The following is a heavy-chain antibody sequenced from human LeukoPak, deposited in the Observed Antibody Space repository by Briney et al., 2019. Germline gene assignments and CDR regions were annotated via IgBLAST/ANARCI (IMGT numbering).Heavy chain of an antibody. CDR2: VSSGGST. V-gene: IGHV3-53*01. Sequence: PGGSLRLSCAASGFTVNSNYMSWVRQAPGKGLEWVSVVSSGGSTYYADSVKGRFSLSRDNSKNTLYLQMNTLRADDTAVYYCAISSGGPYYFDFWGQGTLVTVSS. CDR3: AISSGGPYYFDF. J-gene: IGHJ4*02. CDR1: GFTVNSNY. D-gene: IGHD2-15*01.